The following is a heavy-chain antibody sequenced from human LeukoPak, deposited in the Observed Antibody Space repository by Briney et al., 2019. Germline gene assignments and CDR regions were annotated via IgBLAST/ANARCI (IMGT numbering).Heavy chain of an antibody. CDR2: INHSEST. CDR1: GRSFSGYY. CDR3: ARGRKLILTAPYFDY. J-gene: IGHJ4*02. D-gene: IGHD3-9*01. Sequence: PWETLSLTCAVYGRSFSGYYWGWVRQPPARGVEWVGEINHSESTNYNPSLKSRVTISVDTSKNQFSLKLSSVTAADTAVYYCARGRKLILTAPYFDYWGQGTLVTVSS. V-gene: IGHV4-34*01.